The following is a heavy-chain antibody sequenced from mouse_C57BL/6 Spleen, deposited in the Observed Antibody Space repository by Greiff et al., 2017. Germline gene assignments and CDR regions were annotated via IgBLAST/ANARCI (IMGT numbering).Heavy chain of an antibody. CDR3: ARWTTVRYFDV. CDR2: ISSGSSTI. V-gene: IGHV5-17*01. D-gene: IGHD1-1*01. CDR1: GFTFSDSG. J-gene: IGHJ1*03. Sequence: EVQGVESGGGLVKPGGSLKLSCAASGFTFSDSGMHWVRQAPEKGLEWVAYISSGSSTIYYADTVKGRFTISRDNAKNTLFLQMTSLRSEDTAMYYCARWTTVRYFDVWGTGSTVTVSS.